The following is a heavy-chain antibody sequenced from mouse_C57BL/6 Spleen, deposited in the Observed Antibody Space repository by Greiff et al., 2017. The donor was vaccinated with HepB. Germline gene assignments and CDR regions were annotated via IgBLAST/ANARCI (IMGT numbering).Heavy chain of an antibody. CDR1: GYAFTNYL. J-gene: IGHJ3*01. CDR2: INPGSGGT. D-gene: IGHD1-1*01. CDR3: ARSRYYGSSVAWFAY. Sequence: QVQLQQSGAELVRPGTSVKVSCKASGYAFTNYLIEWVKQRPGQGLEWIGVINPGSGGTNYNEKFKGKATLTADKSSSTAYMQLSSLTSEDSAVYFCARSRYYGSSVAWFAYWGQGTLVTVSA. V-gene: IGHV1-54*01.